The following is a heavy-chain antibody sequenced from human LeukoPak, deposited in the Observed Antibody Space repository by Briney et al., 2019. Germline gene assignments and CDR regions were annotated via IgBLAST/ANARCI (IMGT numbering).Heavy chain of an antibody. V-gene: IGHV3-74*03. D-gene: IGHD5-12*01. CDR2: IHPDGSIT. J-gene: IGHJ5*02. CDR1: GFTITNYW. CDR3: APQQAYSPYNWFDP. Sequence: TGGSLRLSCVGSGFTITNYWMHWVRQAPGTGLVWVSRIHPDGSITTYADSVKGRFTISRDNAKNTLYLQMNSLRAEDTAVYYCAPQQAYSPYNWFDPWGQGTLVTVSS.